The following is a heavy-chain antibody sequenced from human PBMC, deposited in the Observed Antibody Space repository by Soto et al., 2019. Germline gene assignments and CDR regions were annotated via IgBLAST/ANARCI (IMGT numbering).Heavy chain of an antibody. CDR3: AREFGMDA. J-gene: IGHJ6*02. CDR2: ISGSDGKT. V-gene: IGHV3-23*01. CDR1: GFSFGSYA. Sequence: PGGSLRLFCAASGFSFGSYALSWVRQAPGKGMEWVSTISGSDGKTFYADAVKGRFSISRDTSQNTLYLQMNSLRADDTAVYYCAREFGMDAWGQGTTVTVSS.